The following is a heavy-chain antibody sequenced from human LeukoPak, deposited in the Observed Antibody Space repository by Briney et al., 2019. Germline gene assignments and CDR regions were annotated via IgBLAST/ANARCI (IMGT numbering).Heavy chain of an antibody. J-gene: IGHJ4*02. V-gene: IGHV3-33*01. CDR2: IWYDGSNK. CDR1: GFTFSGYG. Sequence: GRSLRLSCAASGFTFSGYGMHWVRQAPGKGLDWVAVIWYDGSNKYYADSVKGRFTISRDNSKNTLYLQMNSLRAEDTAVYYCARGYNWNDDRWYYFDYWGQGTLVTVSS. CDR3: ARGYNWNDDRWYYFDY. D-gene: IGHD1-20*01.